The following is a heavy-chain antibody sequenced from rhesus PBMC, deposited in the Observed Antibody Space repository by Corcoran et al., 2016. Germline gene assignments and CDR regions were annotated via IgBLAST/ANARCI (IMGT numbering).Heavy chain of an antibody. Sequence: QVQLVQSGAEVKQPGASVKVSCKASGYTFTTYALNWVRQAHGQGLEGMGRNNPDTGNPTYAQGCKERRAISCETTITTAYRQISSLKAEDTAVYYCARSHVAPGFDDWGQGVLVTVSS. CDR3: ARSHVAPGFDD. CDR1: GYTFTTYA. D-gene: IGHD3S6*01. J-gene: IGHJ4*01. V-gene: IGHV7-114*01. CDR2: NNPDTGNP.